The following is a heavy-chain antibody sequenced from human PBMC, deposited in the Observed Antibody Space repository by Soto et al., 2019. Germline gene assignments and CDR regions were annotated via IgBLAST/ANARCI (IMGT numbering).Heavy chain of an antibody. Sequence: GGSLRLSCAASGFTFSSYAMHWVRQAPGKGLEWVAVISYDGSNKYYADSVKGRFTISRDNSKNSLYLQMNSLGAEDTAMYYCAKESEHYYYHGMDVWGQGTTVTVSS. V-gene: IGHV3-30-3*01. CDR2: ISYDGSNK. CDR3: AKESEHYYYHGMDV. CDR1: GFTFSSYA. D-gene: IGHD1-26*01. J-gene: IGHJ6*02.